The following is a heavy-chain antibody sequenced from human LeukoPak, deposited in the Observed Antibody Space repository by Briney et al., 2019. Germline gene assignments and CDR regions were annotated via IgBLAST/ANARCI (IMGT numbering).Heavy chain of an antibody. J-gene: IGHJ4*02. CDR1: GFTFSSYA. V-gene: IGHV3-23*01. D-gene: IGHD3-10*01. CDR2: ISGSGGST. CDR3: AKRYGSGTYYNYFTY. Sequence: GGSLRLSCAASGFTFSSYAMSWVRQAPGKGLEWVSAISGSGGSTYYADSVKGRFTISRDNSKNTLFLQIHSLRAEDTATYYCAKRYGSGTYYNYFTYWGQGTLVSVSS.